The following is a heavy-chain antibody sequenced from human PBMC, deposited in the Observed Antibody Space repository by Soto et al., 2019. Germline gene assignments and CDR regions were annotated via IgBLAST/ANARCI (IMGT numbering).Heavy chain of an antibody. J-gene: IGHJ4*02. V-gene: IGHV3-23*01. Sequence: VGSLRLSCASSVFTFSSYAMSCVRQAPGKGLEWVSAISGSGGSTYYADSVKGRFTISRDNSKNTLYLQMNSLRAEDTAVYYCAKRTPVGATLDYWGQGTLVTVSS. CDR2: ISGSGGST. D-gene: IGHD1-26*01. CDR1: VFTFSSYA. CDR3: AKRTPVGATLDY.